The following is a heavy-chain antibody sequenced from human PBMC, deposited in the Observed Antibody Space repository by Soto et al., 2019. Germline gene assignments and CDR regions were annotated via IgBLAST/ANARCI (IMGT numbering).Heavy chain of an antibody. CDR1: GYTFTSYD. CDR3: ARFLTYYYDSSGYYRTDNDAFDI. CDR2: MNPNSGNT. V-gene: IGHV1-8*01. Sequence: QVQLVQSGAEVKKPGASVKVSCKASGYTFTSYDINWVRQATGQGLEWMGWMNPNSGNTGYAQKFQGRVTMTRNTSTSTAYMELSSLRSEDTAVYYCARFLTYYYDSSGYYRTDNDAFDIWGHGTMVTVSS. J-gene: IGHJ3*02. D-gene: IGHD3-22*01.